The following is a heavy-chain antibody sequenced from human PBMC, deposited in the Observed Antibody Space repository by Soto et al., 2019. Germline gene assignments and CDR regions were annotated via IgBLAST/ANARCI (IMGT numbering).Heavy chain of an antibody. V-gene: IGHV3-23*01. CDR1: AFIFSNYV. J-gene: IGHJ4*02. Sequence: PGGSLGLSCVASAFIFSNYVMSWVRQAPGKGLEWVSSISDSGGTSYHAGSVKGRFTISRDNYKYTLYLQMNSLRAEDTAIYYCANPPRALLALDYGGKGPWVTVSP. CDR3: ANPPRALLALDY. CDR2: ISDSGGTS. D-gene: IGHD1-26*01.